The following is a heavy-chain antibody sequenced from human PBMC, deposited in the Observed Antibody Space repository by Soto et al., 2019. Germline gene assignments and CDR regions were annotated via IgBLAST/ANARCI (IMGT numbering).Heavy chain of an antibody. D-gene: IGHD6-25*01. CDR2: IYYSGST. V-gene: IGHV4-31*03. J-gene: IGHJ6*02. Sequence: PSETLSLTCSVSGGSFSSVGHYWTWIRQQPGKGLEWIGYIYYSGSTDYNPSLKSRVTISVDRSKNQFSLNLSSVTAADTAIYYCARESGGYDSSTRYGLDVWGQGTTVTVSS. CDR3: ARESGGYDSSTRYGLDV. CDR1: GGSFSSVGHY.